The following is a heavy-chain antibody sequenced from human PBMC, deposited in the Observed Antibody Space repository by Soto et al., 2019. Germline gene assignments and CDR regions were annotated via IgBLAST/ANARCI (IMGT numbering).Heavy chain of an antibody. CDR3: AKRGVATFGLSY. CDR1: GFTFSSFW. V-gene: IGHV3-74*01. CDR2: INTDGSST. J-gene: IGHJ4*02. D-gene: IGHD3-10*01. Sequence: EVQLVESGGGLVQPGGSLRLSCAVSGFTFSSFWMHWVRQAPGEGLVWVSLINTDGSSTSYADSVKGRFTISRDNATNTLYLQMNSLRVEDTAMYYCAKRGVATFGLSYWGQGTLVTVSS.